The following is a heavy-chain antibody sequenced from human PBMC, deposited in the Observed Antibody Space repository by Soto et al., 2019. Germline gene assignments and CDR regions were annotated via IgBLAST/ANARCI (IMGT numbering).Heavy chain of an antibody. D-gene: IGHD3-22*01. CDR3: ARETTYYYDSSGYSPPDAFDI. V-gene: IGHV3-48*03. CDR2: ISSSGSTI. Sequence: EVQLVESGGGLVQPGVSLRLSCAASGFTFSSYDMNWVRQAPGKGLEWVSYISSSGSTIYYADSVKGRFTISRDNAKNSLYLQMNSLRAEDTAVYYCARETTYYYDSSGYSPPDAFDIWGQGTMVTVSS. CDR1: GFTFSSYD. J-gene: IGHJ3*02.